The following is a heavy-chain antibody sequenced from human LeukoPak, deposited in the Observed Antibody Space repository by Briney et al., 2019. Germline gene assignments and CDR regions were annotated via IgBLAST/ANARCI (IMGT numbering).Heavy chain of an antibody. Sequence: KISCKGSGYSFTSYWIGWVRQMPGKGLEWMGIIPIFGPASYAQKFQGRVTITADKYTNIAYMELSSLRSKDTAVYYCARGLRGIVGDIPYYHYMDVWGKGTTLTVSS. J-gene: IGHJ6*03. CDR1: GYSFTSYW. CDR2: IIPIFGPA. CDR3: ARGLRGIVGDIPYYHYMDV. D-gene: IGHD1-26*01. V-gene: IGHV1-69*06.